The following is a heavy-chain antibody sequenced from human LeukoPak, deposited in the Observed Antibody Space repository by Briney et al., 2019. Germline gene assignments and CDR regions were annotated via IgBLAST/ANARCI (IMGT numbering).Heavy chain of an antibody. CDR2: IRSKAYGGTT. J-gene: IGHJ4*02. CDR1: GFTFSNAW. V-gene: IGHV3-49*04. Sequence: PGGSLRLSCAASGFTFSNAWMSWVRQAPGKGLEWVGFIRSKAYGGTTEYAASVKGRFTISRDDSKSIAYLQMNSLKTEDTAVYYCTRRLSGGSYGSGSYLFDYWGQGTLVTVSS. D-gene: IGHD3-10*01. CDR3: TRRLSGGSYGSGSYLFDY.